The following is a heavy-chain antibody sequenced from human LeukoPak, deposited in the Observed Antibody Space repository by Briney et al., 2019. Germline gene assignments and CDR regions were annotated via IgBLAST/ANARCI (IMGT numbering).Heavy chain of an antibody. CDR3: TRDSRGEVLRYFDWLLYSVY. CDR2: IRSKAYGGTT. D-gene: IGHD3-9*01. V-gene: IGHV3-49*04. J-gene: IGHJ4*02. CDR1: GFTFGDYA. Sequence: PGRSLRLSCTASGFTFGDYAMNWVRQAPGRGLEWVGFIRSKAYGGTTEYAASVKGRFTISRDDSTSIAYLQMNSLKTEDTAVYYCTRDSRGEVLRYFDWLLYSVYWGQGTLVTVSS.